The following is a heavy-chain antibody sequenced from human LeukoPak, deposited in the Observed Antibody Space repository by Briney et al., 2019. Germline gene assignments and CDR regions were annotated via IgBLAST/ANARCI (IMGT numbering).Heavy chain of an antibody. CDR3: ARDIELST. J-gene: IGHJ3*01. CDR1: GFMFRDAA. Sequence: GGSLRLSCAASGFMFRDAAMTWVRQAPGKGLEWVSLIASSGLNTYYADSVRGRFTISRDNSKNTLSLQMNSLRVEDTAIYYCARDIELSTWGLGALVTVSS. CDR2: IASSGLNT. V-gene: IGHV3-23*01. D-gene: IGHD5-12*01.